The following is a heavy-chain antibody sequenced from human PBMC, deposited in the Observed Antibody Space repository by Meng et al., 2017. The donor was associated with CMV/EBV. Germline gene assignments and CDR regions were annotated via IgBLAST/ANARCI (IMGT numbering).Heavy chain of an antibody. CDR1: GYTFTGYY. Sequence: ASVTVSCKASGYTFTGYYMHWVRQAPGQGLEWMGWINPNSGGTNYAQKFQGRVTMTRDTSISTVYMELSRLRSDDTAVYYCARDRKVVPAGGWFDPWGQGTLVTVSS. D-gene: IGHD2-2*01. CDR2: INPNSGGT. CDR3: ARDRKVVPAGGWFDP. V-gene: IGHV1-2*02. J-gene: IGHJ5*02.